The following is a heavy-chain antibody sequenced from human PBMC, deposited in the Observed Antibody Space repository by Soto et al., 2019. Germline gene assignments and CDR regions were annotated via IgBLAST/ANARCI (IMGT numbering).Heavy chain of an antibody. CDR1: GYSFTSYW. CDR2: IDPSDSYT. CDR3: ARRAPGGTMVRGVPYYYYYGMDV. J-gene: IGHJ6*02. V-gene: IGHV5-10-1*01. Sequence: GESLKISCKGPGYSFTSYWISWVRQMPGKGLEWMGRIDPSDSYTNYSPSFQGHVTISADKSISTAYLQWSSLKASDTAMYYCARRAPGGTMVRGVPYYYYYGMDVWGQGTTVTVSS. D-gene: IGHD3-10*01.